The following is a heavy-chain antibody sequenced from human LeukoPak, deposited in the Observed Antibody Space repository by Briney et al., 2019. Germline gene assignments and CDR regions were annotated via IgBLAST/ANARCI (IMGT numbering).Heavy chain of an antibody. Sequence: PSETLSLTCAVYGGSFSGYYWSWIRQPPGKGLDWIGEINHSGSTNYNPSLKSRVTISVDTSKNQFSLTLRFMIAVDTAMYYGARALVREREASTRIMVVRPRASFDYWGQGTLITVSS. CDR1: GGSFSGYY. V-gene: IGHV4-34*01. CDR2: INHSGST. J-gene: IGHJ4*02. CDR3: ARALVREREASTRIMVVRPRASFDY. D-gene: IGHD2-15*01.